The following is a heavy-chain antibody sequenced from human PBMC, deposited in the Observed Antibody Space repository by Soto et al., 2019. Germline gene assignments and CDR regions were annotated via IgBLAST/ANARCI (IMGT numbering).Heavy chain of an antibody. CDR2: IRSKAYGGTT. V-gene: IGHV3-49*03. CDR1: GFTFGAYA. J-gene: IGHJ4*02. D-gene: IGHD1-26*01. Sequence: PGGSLRLSCTASGFTFGAYAMSLFRQAPGKGLEWVGFIRSKAYGGTTEYAASVKGRFTISRDDSKSIAYLQMNSLKTEDTAVYYCTREVSGAYWGQGTLVTVSS. CDR3: TREVSGAY.